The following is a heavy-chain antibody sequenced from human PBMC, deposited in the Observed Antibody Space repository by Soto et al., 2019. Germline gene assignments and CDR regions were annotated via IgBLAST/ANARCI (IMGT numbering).Heavy chain of an antibody. D-gene: IGHD3-22*01. Sequence: XSVKVSCKASVYTFTCYYMHWVRQAPGQGLEWMGWINPNSGGTNYAQKFQGRVTMTRDTSISTAYMELSSLRSDDTAVYYCARDPGYYDSSGYYYDDYWGQGNLVTVSS. CDR3: ARDPGYYDSSGYYYDDY. J-gene: IGHJ4*02. CDR1: VYTFTCYY. V-gene: IGHV1-2*02. CDR2: INPNSGGT.